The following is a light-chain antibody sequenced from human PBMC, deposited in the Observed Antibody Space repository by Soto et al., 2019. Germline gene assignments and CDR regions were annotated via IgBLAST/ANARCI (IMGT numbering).Light chain of an antibody. Sequence: SSLSASVGDRVTITCRASQSISSYLNWYQQKPGKAPKLLIYAASSLQSGFPSRFTGSGSGTDFTLTISSLQPEDFATYYCQQSNSIPHTFGQGTKVDIK. J-gene: IGKJ2*01. CDR1: QSISSY. CDR2: AAS. CDR3: QQSNSIPHT. V-gene: IGKV1-39*01.